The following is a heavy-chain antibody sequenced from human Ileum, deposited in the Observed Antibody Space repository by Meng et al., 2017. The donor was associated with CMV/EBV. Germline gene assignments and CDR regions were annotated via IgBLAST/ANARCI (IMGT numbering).Heavy chain of an antibody. CDR2: ISYDGSDK. CDR1: GITFSSSA. J-gene: IGHJ4*02. V-gene: IGHV3-30*04. Sequence: SCAASGITFSSSALHWVRQAPGKGLEWVAVISYDGSDKYYADSVKGRFTISRDNSKSTLYLQMSSLRAEDTALYYCARGGEGYGLDHWGQGTLVTVSS. CDR3: ARGGEGYGLDH. D-gene: IGHD3-10*01.